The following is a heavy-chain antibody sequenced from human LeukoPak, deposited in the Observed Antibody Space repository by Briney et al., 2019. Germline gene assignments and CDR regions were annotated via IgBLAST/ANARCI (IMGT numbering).Heavy chain of an antibody. CDR3: ARSTRRQNDAFDI. CDR1: GFTFSSYS. V-gene: IGHV3-21*01. Sequence: GGSLRLSCAASGFTFSSYSANWVRQPPGKGLEWVSSISERSSYIYYADSMKGRFTISRDNAKNSLYLQMNSLRAEDTAVYYCARSTRRQNDAFDIWGQGTVVTVSS. J-gene: IGHJ3*02. CDR2: ISERSSYI.